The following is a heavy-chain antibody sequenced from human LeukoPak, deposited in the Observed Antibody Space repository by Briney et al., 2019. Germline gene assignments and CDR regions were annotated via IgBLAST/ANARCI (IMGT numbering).Heavy chain of an antibody. J-gene: IGHJ4*02. CDR1: GGSISSYY. Sequence: SETLSLTCTVSGGSISSYYWSWIRQPPGKGLEWIGYIYYSGSTNYNPSLKSRVTISVDTSKNQFSLKLSSVTAADTAVYYCARARGSFDYWGQGTLVTVSS. D-gene: IGHD1-26*01. CDR2: IYYSGST. V-gene: IGHV4-59*01. CDR3: ARARGSFDY.